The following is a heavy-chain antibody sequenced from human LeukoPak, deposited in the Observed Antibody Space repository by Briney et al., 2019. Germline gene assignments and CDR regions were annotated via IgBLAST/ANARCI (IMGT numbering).Heavy chain of an antibody. D-gene: IGHD3-22*01. J-gene: IGHJ4*02. V-gene: IGHV3-30*03. Sequence: GGSLRLSCAASGFTFSSYWMNWARQAPGKGLEWVAVISYDGSNEYYADSVKGRFTLSRDNSKNTLYLQMNSLRAGDTAVYYCARSPTDYDSSGYYRYWGQGTLVTVSS. CDR2: ISYDGSNE. CDR1: GFTFSSYW. CDR3: ARSPTDYDSSGYYRY.